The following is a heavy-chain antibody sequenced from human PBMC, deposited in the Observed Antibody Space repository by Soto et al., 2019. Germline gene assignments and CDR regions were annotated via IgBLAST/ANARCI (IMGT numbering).Heavy chain of an antibody. CDR2: ISYDGSNK. CDR1: GFTFSSYG. J-gene: IGHJ4*02. Sequence: GGSLRLSCAASGFTFSSYGMHWVRQAPGKGLEWVAVISYDGSNKYYADSVKGRFTISRDNSKNTLYLQMNSLRAEDTAVYYCAKEIDFWSGKIDYWGQGTLVTVSS. D-gene: IGHD3-3*01. CDR3: AKEIDFWSGKIDY. V-gene: IGHV3-30*18.